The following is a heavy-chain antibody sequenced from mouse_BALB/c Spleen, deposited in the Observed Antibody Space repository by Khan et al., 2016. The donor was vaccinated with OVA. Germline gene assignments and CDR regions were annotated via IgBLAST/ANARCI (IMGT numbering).Heavy chain of an antibody. Sequence: EVELVESGGGLVKPGGSLKLSCAASGFTFSDYYMYLVRQTPEKRLEWVATISDGGSYTYYPDSVKGRFTISRDNAKNNLYLQISSLKSEDTAVYYCARGENWSFDYWGQGTTLTVSS. D-gene: IGHD4-1*01. J-gene: IGHJ2*01. CDR2: ISDGGSYT. CDR1: GFTFSDYY. V-gene: IGHV5-4*02. CDR3: ARGENWSFDY.